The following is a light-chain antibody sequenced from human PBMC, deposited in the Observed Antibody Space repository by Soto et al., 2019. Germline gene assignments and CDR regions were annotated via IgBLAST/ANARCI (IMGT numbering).Light chain of an antibody. CDR1: NSDVGRYNS. J-gene: IGLJ3*02. Sequence: QSALTQPHSVSGSPGQSVTISCTGTNSDVGRYNSVSWYQQHPGKAPQLIISAVRQRPSGVPDRFSGSKSGNTASLTISGLQTDDEADYFCFSYTANDNWVFGGGTKLTVL. V-gene: IGLV2-11*01. CDR2: AVR. CDR3: FSYTANDNWV.